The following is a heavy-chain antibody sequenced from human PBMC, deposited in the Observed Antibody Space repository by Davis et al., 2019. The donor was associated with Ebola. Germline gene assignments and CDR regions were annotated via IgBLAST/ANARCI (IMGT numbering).Heavy chain of an antibody. Sequence: PGGSLRLSCAASGFAVSSNYMSWVRQAPGKGLEWVSSIYSGGNTFYAGSVKGRFTISRHSFNNTLYLQMNSLRPDDTAVYFCARDVFETSGYIPFDSWGQGTLVTVSS. J-gene: IGHJ4*02. V-gene: IGHV3-53*04. CDR3: ARDVFETSGYIPFDS. D-gene: IGHD3-22*01. CDR2: IYSGGNT. CDR1: GFAVSSNY.